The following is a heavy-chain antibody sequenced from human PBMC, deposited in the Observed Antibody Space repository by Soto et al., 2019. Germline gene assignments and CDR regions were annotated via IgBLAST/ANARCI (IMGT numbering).Heavy chain of an antibody. J-gene: IGHJ6*03. CDR1: GYTFTSYD. V-gene: IGHV1-8*01. Sequence: ASVKVSCKASGYTFTSYDINWVRQATGQGLEWMGWMNPNSGNTGYAQKFQGRVTMTRNTSISTAYMELSSLRSEDTAVYYCARVPLDSGHYYYYDMDVWGKGTTVTGSS. D-gene: IGHD3-10*01. CDR2: MNPNSGNT. CDR3: ARVPLDSGHYYYYDMDV.